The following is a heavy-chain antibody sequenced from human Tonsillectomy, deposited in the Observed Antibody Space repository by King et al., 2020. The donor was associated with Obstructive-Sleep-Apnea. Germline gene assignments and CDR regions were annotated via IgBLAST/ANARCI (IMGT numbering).Heavy chain of an antibody. CDR3: ARTPPVFYYGRGPFWYFDL. Sequence: VQLQESGPGLVKPSETLSLTCSVSGGSISGFYLTWIRQPPGKGLEWIWYIYDIGSTTYNPSLTSRVTISIDTSKNHFSLKLTSVTAAYTALYYCARTPPVFYYGRGPFWYFDLWGRGTLVTVSS. D-gene: IGHD3-10*01. CDR1: GGSISGFY. J-gene: IGHJ2*01. V-gene: IGHV4-59*01. CDR2: IYDIGST.